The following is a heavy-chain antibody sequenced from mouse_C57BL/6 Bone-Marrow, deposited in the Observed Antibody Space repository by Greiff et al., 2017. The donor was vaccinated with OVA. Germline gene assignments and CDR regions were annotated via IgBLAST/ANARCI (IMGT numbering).Heavy chain of an antibody. CDR2: IWSDGST. Sequence: QVELKQSGPGLVAPSQSLSITCTVSGFSLTSYGVHWVRQPPGKGMEWLVVIWSDGSTTYNSALKSRLSISKDNSKSQVFLKMNSLQTDDTSMYYCASNYGSSLYAMDYWGQGTSVTVSS. J-gene: IGHJ4*01. CDR3: ASNYGSSLYAMDY. V-gene: IGHV2-6*03. CDR1: GFSLTSYG. D-gene: IGHD1-1*01.